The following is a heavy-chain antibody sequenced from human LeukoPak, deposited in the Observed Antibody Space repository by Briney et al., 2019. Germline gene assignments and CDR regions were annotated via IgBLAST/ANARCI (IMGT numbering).Heavy chain of an antibody. CDR2: IYTSGGT. D-gene: IGHD6-6*01. Sequence: SETLSLTCTVSGDSTSSYYWSWIRQPPGKGLEWIGYIYTSGGTNYIPSLKGRVTISIDTSKNQFSLKLSSVTAADSAVYYCARLTRLSTSPDRYYLDYWGQGTLVTVSS. J-gene: IGHJ4*02. V-gene: IGHV4-4*09. CDR1: GDSTSSYY. CDR3: ARLTRLSTSPDRYYLDY.